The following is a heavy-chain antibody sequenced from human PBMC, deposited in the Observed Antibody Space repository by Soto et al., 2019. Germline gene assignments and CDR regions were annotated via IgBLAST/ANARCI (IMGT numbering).Heavy chain of an antibody. Sequence: EVQLVESGGGLAQPGGSLRLSCAASGFTFSSYGMNWVRQAPGKGLEWVSFISSSSTTIYYADSMKGRFTISRDNAKNLLYLQMTILRDEDTAVYYCARDVGYYYDSSGYYRFDFWGQGTLVTVSS. CDR2: ISSSSTTI. D-gene: IGHD3-22*01. V-gene: IGHV3-48*02. CDR3: ARDVGYYYDSSGYYRFDF. CDR1: GFTFSSYG. J-gene: IGHJ4*02.